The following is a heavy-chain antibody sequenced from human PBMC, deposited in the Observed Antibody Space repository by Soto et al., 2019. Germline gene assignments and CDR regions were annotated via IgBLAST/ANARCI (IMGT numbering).Heavy chain of an antibody. CDR2: ISSSSSTI. CDR3: ARSWFGHQVHWFDS. D-gene: IGHD3-16*01. J-gene: IGHJ5*01. CDR1: GFTFSSYA. Sequence: GGSLRLSCTASGFTFSSYAMNWVRQAPGKGLEWVSYISSSSSTIYYADSVKGRFTISRDNAKNSLYLHLNSVTLEDTAVYYCARSWFGHQVHWFDSWGQGTLVTVSS. V-gene: IGHV3-48*01.